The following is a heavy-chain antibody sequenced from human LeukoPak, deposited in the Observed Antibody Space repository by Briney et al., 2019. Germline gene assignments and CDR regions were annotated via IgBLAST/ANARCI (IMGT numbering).Heavy chain of an antibody. J-gene: IGHJ6*02. CDR1: GGSFSGYY. CDR2: INHSGST. CDR3: ARDGCSSTSCQDYGMDV. V-gene: IGHV4-34*01. D-gene: IGHD2-2*01. Sequence: PSETLSLTCAVYGGSFSGYYWSWIRQPPGKGLEWIGEINHSGSTNYNPSLKSRVTISVDTSKNQFSLKLSSVTAADTAVYYCARDGCSSTSCQDYGMDVWGQGTTVTVSS.